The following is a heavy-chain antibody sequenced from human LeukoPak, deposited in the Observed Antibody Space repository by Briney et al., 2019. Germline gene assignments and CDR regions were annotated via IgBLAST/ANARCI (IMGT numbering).Heavy chain of an antibody. V-gene: IGHV1-69*05. Sequence: SVKVSCTASGGTFSSYAISWVRQAPGQGLEWMGGVIPIFGTANYAQKCQGRVTITTDESTSTAYMELSSLRSEDTDVYYCARSDDSSGYYSYWGQGTLVTVSS. CDR3: ARSDDSSGYYSY. CDR1: GGTFSSYA. CDR2: VIPIFGTA. J-gene: IGHJ4*02. D-gene: IGHD3-22*01.